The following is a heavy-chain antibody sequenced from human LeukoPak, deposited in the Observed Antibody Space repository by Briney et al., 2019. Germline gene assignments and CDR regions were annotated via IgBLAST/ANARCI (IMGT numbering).Heavy chain of an antibody. Sequence: SETLSLTCAVSGEPFSGYYWGWIRQPPGKGLELIGEINRHGNTDYNPSLKSRVSMSIDTSKNQFSLKLISVTAADTAVYYCARLVPERFFQLNPEGYYDYWGQGTLATVSS. CDR1: GEPFSGYY. CDR2: INRHGNT. D-gene: IGHD3-3*01. V-gene: IGHV4-34*01. CDR3: ARLVPERFFQLNPEGYYDY. J-gene: IGHJ4*02.